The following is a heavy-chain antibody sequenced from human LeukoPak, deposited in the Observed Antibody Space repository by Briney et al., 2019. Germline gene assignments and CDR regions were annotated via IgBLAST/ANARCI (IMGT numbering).Heavy chain of an antibody. CDR1: GFTFSNYA. CDR2: ISGSGGST. V-gene: IGHV3-23*01. CDR3: AKGVRPYYYHGMDV. J-gene: IGHJ6*02. D-gene: IGHD1-1*01. Sequence: GGSLRLSCVASGFTFSNYAMSWVRQAPGKGLEWVSAISGSGGSTYYADSVKGRFTISRDNSKNTMYLQMNSLRAEDTAVYNCAKGVRPYYYHGMDVWGQGTTVTVSS.